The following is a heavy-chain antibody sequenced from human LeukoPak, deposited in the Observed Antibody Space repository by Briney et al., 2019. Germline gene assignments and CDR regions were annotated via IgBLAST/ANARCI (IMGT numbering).Heavy chain of an antibody. V-gene: IGHV1-46*01. CDR3: ARIRDGYNDAYDI. D-gene: IGHD5-24*01. J-gene: IGHJ3*02. CDR2: INPGGDNT. Sequence: ASVKVSCKASEYTFTNYYIHWVRQAPGQGLEWMGLINPGGDNTDYAQNFQGRVTMTRDTSTSTVYMGLSSLRSEDTAVYYCARIRDGYNDAYDIWGQGTMATVSS. CDR1: EYTFTNYY.